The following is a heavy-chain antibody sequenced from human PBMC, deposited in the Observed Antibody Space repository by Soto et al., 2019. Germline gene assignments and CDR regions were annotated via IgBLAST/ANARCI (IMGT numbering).Heavy chain of an antibody. CDR1: GGSFSGYY. V-gene: IGHV4-34*01. D-gene: IGHD2-8*02. J-gene: IGHJ4*02. Sequence: SETLSLTCAVYGGSFSGYYWSWIRQPPGKGLEWIGEINHSGSTNYDPSLKSRVTISVDTSKNRFSLKLSSVTAADTAVYYCARDTFHWSIDYWGQGTLVTVSS. CDR3: ARDTFHWSIDY. CDR2: INHSGST.